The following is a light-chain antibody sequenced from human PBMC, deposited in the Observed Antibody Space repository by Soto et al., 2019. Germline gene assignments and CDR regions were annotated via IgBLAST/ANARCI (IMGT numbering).Light chain of an antibody. V-gene: IGKV3-11*01. J-gene: IGKJ1*01. Sequence: EIVLTQSPATLSLSPGERATLSCRASQSVSTYLAWFQQKPGQAPRLLIYGASNRATGIPARFSGTGSGTDFTLTISSLEPEDFAVYYCQQRSTWPWSFGQGTKVGIK. CDR2: GAS. CDR3: QQRSTWPWS. CDR1: QSVSTY.